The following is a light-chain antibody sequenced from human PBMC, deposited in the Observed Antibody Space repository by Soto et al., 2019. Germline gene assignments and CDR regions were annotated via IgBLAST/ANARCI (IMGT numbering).Light chain of an antibody. CDR2: SSF. J-gene: IGKJ5*01. CDR3: LLHKTYPLT. V-gene: IGKV1-17*01. CDR1: QGIGND. Sequence: DIQMTQSPSSLSASVGDRVTITCRASQGIGNDLGWYQQKPGKAPKRLIYSSFILQSGVPSRFSGSGSGTEFTLTISSLQPVDFATSYSLLHKTYPLTFGQGTRLEIK.